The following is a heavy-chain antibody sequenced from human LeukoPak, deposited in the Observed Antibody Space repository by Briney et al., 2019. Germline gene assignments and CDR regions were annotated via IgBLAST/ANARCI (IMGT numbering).Heavy chain of an antibody. Sequence: PGGSLRLSCAAFGFTVSSNYMSWVRQAPGKGLEWVGRIKSKTDGGTTDYAAPVKGRFTISRDDSKNTLYLQMNSLKTEDTAVYYCTTVEEGSSWSWGAFDIWGQGTMVTVSS. J-gene: IGHJ3*02. D-gene: IGHD6-13*01. CDR3: TTVEEGSSWSWGAFDI. CDR1: GFTVSSNY. V-gene: IGHV3-15*01. CDR2: IKSKTDGGTT.